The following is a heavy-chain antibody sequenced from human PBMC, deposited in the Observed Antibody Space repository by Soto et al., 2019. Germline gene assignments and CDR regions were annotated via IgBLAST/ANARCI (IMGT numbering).Heavy chain of an antibody. CDR1: GGTFSSYA. CDR2: IIPIFGTA. V-gene: IGHV1-69*06. CDR3: ASLWFGEQIYGMDV. J-gene: IGHJ6*02. Sequence: QVQLVQSGAEVQKPGSSVKVSCKASGGTFSSYAISWVRQAPGQGLEWMGGIIPIFGTANYAQKFQGRVTITADKSTSTADMELSSLRSEDTAVYYCASLWFGEQIYGMDVWGQGTTVTVSS. D-gene: IGHD3-10*01.